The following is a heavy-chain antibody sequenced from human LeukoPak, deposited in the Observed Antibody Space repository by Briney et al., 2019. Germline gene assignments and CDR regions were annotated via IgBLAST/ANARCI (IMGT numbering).Heavy chain of an antibody. D-gene: IGHD1-1*01. CDR2: ISSSGSTI. CDR1: GFSFSDYY. CDR3: AGVEFGSRYYYYVDV. V-gene: IGHV3-11*01. J-gene: IGHJ6*03. Sequence: GGSLRLSCAASGFSFSDYYMSWIRQAPGKGLEWVSYISSSGSTIKYADSVKGRFTISRDNANNSLYLQMNSLRAEDTAVYYCAGVEFGSRYYYYVDVWGKGTTVTVSS.